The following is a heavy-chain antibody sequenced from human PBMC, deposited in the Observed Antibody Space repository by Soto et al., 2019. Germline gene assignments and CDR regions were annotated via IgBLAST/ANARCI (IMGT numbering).Heavy chain of an antibody. J-gene: IGHJ6*03. CDR2: IYSGGST. V-gene: IGHV3-66*01. D-gene: IGHD1-7*01. Sequence: GGSLRLSCAASGFTVSSNYMSWVRQAPGKGLEWVSVIYSGGSTYYADSVKGRFTISRDNSKNTLYLQMNSLRAEDTAVYYCARSIELELRQSPYYYYYYMDVWGKGTTVTVSS. CDR3: ARSIELELRQSPYYYYYYMDV. CDR1: GFTVSSNY.